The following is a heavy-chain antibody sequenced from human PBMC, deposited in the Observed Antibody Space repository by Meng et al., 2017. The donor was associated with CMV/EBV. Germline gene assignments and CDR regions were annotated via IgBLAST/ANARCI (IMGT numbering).Heavy chain of an antibody. CDR1: GGSNSSWDFY. CDR3: AREGDNPFDY. J-gene: IGHJ4*02. Sequence: VQLQESGPRLVKPSQNLSLTCTVSGGSNSSWDFYWGWIRPPPGKGLELIWEIYFSGSTYYNPSLKSRVTISVDTSKNQFSLKLSSVTAADTAVYYCAREGDNPFDYWGQGTLVTVSS. V-gene: IGHV4-30-4*08. D-gene: IGHD2-21*02. CDR2: IYFSGST.